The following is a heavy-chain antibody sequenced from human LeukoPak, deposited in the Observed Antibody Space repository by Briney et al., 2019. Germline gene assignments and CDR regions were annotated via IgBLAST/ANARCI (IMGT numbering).Heavy chain of an antibody. CDR2: IYYSGST. Sequence: SETLSLTCTVSGGSISSYYWSWIRQPPGKGLERIGYIYYSGSTNYNPSLKSRVTISVDTSKNQFSLKLSSVTAADTAVYYCARTVCSGGSCYFGWFDPWGQGTLVTVSS. CDR3: ARTVCSGGSCYFGWFDP. V-gene: IGHV4-59*08. J-gene: IGHJ5*02. CDR1: GGSISSYY. D-gene: IGHD2-15*01.